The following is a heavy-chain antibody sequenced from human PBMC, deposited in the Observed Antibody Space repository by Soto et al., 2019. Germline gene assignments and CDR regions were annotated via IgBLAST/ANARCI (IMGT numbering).Heavy chain of an antibody. CDR1: GYTLTELS. Sequence: AASVKVSCKVSGYTLTELSMHWVRQAPGKGLEWMGGFDPEDGETIYAQKFQGRVTMTEDTSTDTAYMELSSLRSEDTAVYYCATDRGIAGSYGMAVWGQGTTVTVSS. CDR2: FDPEDGET. D-gene: IGHD1-26*01. J-gene: IGHJ6*02. CDR3: ATDRGIAGSYGMAV. V-gene: IGHV1-24*01.